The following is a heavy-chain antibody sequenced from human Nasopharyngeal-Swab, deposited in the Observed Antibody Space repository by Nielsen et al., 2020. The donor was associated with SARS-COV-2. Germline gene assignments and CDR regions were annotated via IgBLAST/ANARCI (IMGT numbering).Heavy chain of an antibody. V-gene: IGHV1-69*06. CDR1: GGTFSSYA. CDR2: IIPIFGTA. CDR3: ARLRSSSWYDPGDFQH. D-gene: IGHD6-13*01. J-gene: IGHJ1*01. Sequence: SVKVSCKASGGTFSSYAISWVRQAPGQGLEWMGGIIPIFGTANYAQKFQGRVTITADKSTSTAYMELSSLRSEDTAMYYCARLRSSSWYDPGDFQHWGQGTLVTVSS.